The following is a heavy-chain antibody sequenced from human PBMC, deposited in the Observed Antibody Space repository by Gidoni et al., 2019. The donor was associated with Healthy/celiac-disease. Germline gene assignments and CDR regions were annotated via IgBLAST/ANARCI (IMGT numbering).Heavy chain of an antibody. CDR2: IYHTGST. J-gene: IGHJ6*02. CDR1: GGSLSSSNW. V-gene: IGHV4-4*02. Sequence: QVQLQESGPGLVKPSGTLSLTCAVSGGSLSSSNWWSWVRQPPGKGVEWIGEIYHTGSTNYNTSLKGRVTRSVDKSKNQFSLKLSSVTAADTAVYYCARETQQLVQGMDVWGQGTTVTVSS. D-gene: IGHD6-13*01. CDR3: ARETQQLVQGMDV.